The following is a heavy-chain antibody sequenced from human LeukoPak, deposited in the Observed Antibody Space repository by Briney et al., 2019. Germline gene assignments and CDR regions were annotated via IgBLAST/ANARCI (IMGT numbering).Heavy chain of an antibody. V-gene: IGHV4-38-2*02. J-gene: IGHJ4*02. CDR2: IYHSGST. CDR3: ARDSPEGYYFDY. CDR1: GYSISSGYY. Sequence: PSETLSLTCTVSGYSISSGYYWGWIRQPPGKGLEWIGSIYHSGSTYYNPSLKSRVTMSVDTSKNQFSLKLSSVTAADTAVYYCARDSPEGYYFDYWGQGTLVTVSS.